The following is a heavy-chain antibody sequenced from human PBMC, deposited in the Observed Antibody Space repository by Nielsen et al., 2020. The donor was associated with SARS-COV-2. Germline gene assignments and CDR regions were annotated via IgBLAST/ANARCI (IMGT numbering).Heavy chain of an antibody. Sequence: SVKVSCKASGGTFSSYAISWVRQAPGQGLEWMGGIIPIFGTANYAQKFQGRVTITADESTSTAYMELSSLRSGDTAVYYCARGGGNHYYYYMDVWGKGTTVTVSS. V-gene: IGHV1-69*13. CDR3: ARGGGNHYYYYMDV. CDR1: GGTFSSYA. CDR2: IIPIFGTA. J-gene: IGHJ6*03. D-gene: IGHD2-15*01.